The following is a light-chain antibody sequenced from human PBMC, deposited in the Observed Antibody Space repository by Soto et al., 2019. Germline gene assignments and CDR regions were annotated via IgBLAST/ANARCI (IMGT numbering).Light chain of an antibody. V-gene: IGKV3-15*01. CDR2: GAS. CDR3: QQYNNWPPT. J-gene: IGKJ1*01. Sequence: EIVMTQSPATLSVSPGERATLSCRASQSVSSNLAWYQQKPGQAPRLLIYGASTRATGIPARFSGSGSGTEFTLTISSLQSEEFAVYYCQQYNNWPPTLGQGTKVEIK. CDR1: QSVSSN.